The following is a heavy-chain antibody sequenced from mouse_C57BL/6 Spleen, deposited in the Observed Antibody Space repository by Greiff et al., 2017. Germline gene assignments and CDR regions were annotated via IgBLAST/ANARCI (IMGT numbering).Heavy chain of an antibody. D-gene: IGHD1-1*01. CDR3: ATDYGRIFAY. V-gene: IGHV1-55*01. J-gene: IGHJ3*01. CDR1: GYTFTSYW. Sequence: QVQLKESGAELVKPGASVKMSCKASGYTFTSYWITWVKQRPGQGLEWIGDLYPGSGSTNYNEKFKSKATLTVDTSSSTAYMQLSSLTSEDSAVYYCATDYGRIFAYWGQGTLVTVSA. CDR2: LYPGSGST.